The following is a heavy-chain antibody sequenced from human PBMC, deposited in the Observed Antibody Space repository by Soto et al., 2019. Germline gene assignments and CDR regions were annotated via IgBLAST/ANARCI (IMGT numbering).Heavy chain of an antibody. Sequence: ASVKVSCKTSGYPFPSFEVHWIRQAPGQRPEWMGGISNAGSGNTKYSQKFQDRLTITGDKRATTVYMALSSLTSEDTATYYCARESNHYQDFFDYWGQGTLVTVSS. CDR2: ISNAGSGNT. V-gene: IGHV1-3*01. J-gene: IGHJ4*02. CDR1: GYPFPSFE. D-gene: IGHD2-2*01. CDR3: ARESNHYQDFFDY.